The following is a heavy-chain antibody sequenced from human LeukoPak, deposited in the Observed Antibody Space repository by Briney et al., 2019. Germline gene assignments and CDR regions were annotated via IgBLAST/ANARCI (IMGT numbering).Heavy chain of an antibody. D-gene: IGHD6-19*01. V-gene: IGHV1-18*01. CDR3: ARYSSAWYGLYYFDY. CDR2: LNAYNGNT. Sequence: AGVTVSFKACGYTFTRYGISWVRQAPGKGLEWMGWLNAYNGNTNYAQKLQGRATMPTDTTTSTAYMEPRSLKSDDTAVYYCARYSSAWYGLYYFDYWGQGTLVTVSS. CDR1: GYTFTRYG. J-gene: IGHJ4*02.